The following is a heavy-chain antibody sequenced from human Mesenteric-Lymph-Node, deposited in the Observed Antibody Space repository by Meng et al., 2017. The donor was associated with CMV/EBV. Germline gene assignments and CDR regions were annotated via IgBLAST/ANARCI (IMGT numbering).Heavy chain of an antibody. J-gene: IGHJ4*02. CDR1: GTSISSSGNY. V-gene: IGHV4-39*01. CDR2: IYNSGST. D-gene: IGHD5-24*01. Sequence: AETLSLTCSVSGTSISSSGNYWGWIRQPPGKGLEWIGTIYNSGSTYYNPSLKSRVTISVDTSKNQFSLEQSSVTAADTAVYYCARRVEMATIVLDNWGQGTLVTVSS. CDR3: ARRVEMATIVLDN.